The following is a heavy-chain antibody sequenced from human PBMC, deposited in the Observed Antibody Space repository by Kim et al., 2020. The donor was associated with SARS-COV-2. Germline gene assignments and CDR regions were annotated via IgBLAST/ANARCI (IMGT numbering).Heavy chain of an antibody. CDR1: GFTFSGSA. V-gene: IGHV3-73*01. Sequence: GGSLRLSCAASGFTFSGSAMHWVRQASGKGLEWVGRIRSKANSYATAYAASVKGRFTISRDDSKNTAYLQMNSLKTEDTAVYYCTRNYERRYCSSTSCHQGWFDPWGQGTLVTVSS. CDR3: TRNYERRYCSSTSCHQGWFDP. D-gene: IGHD2-2*01. J-gene: IGHJ5*02. CDR2: IRSKANSYAT.